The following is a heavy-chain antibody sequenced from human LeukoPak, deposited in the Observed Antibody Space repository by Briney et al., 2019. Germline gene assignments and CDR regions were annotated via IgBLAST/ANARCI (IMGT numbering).Heavy chain of an antibody. CDR3: ARDGEYCSRTSCQNEAFDY. V-gene: IGHV3-53*01. CDR1: EFSVGSNY. J-gene: IGHJ4*02. D-gene: IGHD2-2*01. Sequence: GGSLRLSCAASEFSVGSNYMTWVRQAPGKGLEWVSVIYSGGNTYYADSVKGRFTISRDNAKNSLYLQMNSQRAEDTAVYYCARDGEYCSRTSCQNEAFDYWGQGTLVTVSS. CDR2: IYSGGNT.